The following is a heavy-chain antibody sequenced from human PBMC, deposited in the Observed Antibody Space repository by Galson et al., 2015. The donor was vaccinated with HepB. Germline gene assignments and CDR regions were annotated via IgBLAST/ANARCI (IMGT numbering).Heavy chain of an antibody. CDR3: ARGSLGWELLPGFDY. CDR1: GFTFSSYN. CDR2: ISNSRTTV. Sequence: SLRLSCAASGFTFSSYNMNWVRQAPGKGLEWVSYISNSRTTVYYIDSVKGRSTISRDNAKNSLYLQMNSLRADDTAVYYCARGSLGWELLPGFDYWGQGTLVTVSS. J-gene: IGHJ4*02. V-gene: IGHV3-48*01. D-gene: IGHD1-26*01.